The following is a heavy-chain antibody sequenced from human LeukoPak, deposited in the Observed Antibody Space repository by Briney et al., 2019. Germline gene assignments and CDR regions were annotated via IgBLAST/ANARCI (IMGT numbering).Heavy chain of an antibody. J-gene: IGHJ4*02. CDR3: AKGDFDWLLFDY. D-gene: IGHD3-9*01. CDR2: ISGSGGST. CDR1: GFTFSSYA. V-gene: IGHV3-23*01. Sequence: GGSLRLSCAASGFTFSSYAMSWVRQAPGKGLDWVSAISGSGGSTYYADSVKGRFTISRDNSKNTLYLQMNSLRAEDTAVYYCAKGDFDWLLFDYWGQGTLVTVSS.